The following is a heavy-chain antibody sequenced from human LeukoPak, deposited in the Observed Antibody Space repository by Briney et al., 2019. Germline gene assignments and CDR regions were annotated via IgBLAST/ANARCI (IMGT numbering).Heavy chain of an antibody. CDR2: ISYDGSNK. CDR3: AKDTPFDIVVVVAAPQDAFDI. CDR1: GLTFSSYG. Sequence: GGSLRLSCAASGLTFSSYGMHWVRQAPGKGLEWVAVISYDGSNKYYADSVKGRFTISRDNSKNTLYLQMNSLRAEDTAVYYCAKDTPFDIVVVVAAPQDAFDIWGQGTMVTVSS. D-gene: IGHD2-15*01. V-gene: IGHV3-30*18. J-gene: IGHJ3*02.